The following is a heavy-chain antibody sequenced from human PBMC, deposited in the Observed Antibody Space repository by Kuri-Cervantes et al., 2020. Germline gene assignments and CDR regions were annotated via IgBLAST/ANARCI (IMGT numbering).Heavy chain of an antibody. Sequence: GESLKISCAASGFTVSSNYMSWVRQAPGKGLEWVSVIYSGGSTYYADSVKGRFTISRDNSKNTLYLQMNSLRAEDTAVYYCASPNPLFSYNNHSKILYYYYMDVWGKGTTVTVSS. CDR3: ASPNPLFSYNNHSKILYYYYMDV. J-gene: IGHJ6*03. CDR1: GFTVSSNY. CDR2: IYSGGST. D-gene: IGHD3-10*01. V-gene: IGHV3-53*01.